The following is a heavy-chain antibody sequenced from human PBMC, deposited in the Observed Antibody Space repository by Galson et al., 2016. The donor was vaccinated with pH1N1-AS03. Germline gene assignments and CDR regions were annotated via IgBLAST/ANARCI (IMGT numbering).Heavy chain of an antibody. CDR2: IKYDGSGK. D-gene: IGHD6-19*01. CDR1: GFTITKYW. J-gene: IGHJ5*02. V-gene: IGHV3-7*01. Sequence: SLRLSCAASGFTITKYWMSWVRQAPGKGLEWVANIKYDGSGKKYVDSVKGRFTISRDNARNSLDLQMNSLRVDDTAVYYCARDLGWYRGDLWGQGTLVTVSS. CDR3: ARDLGWYRGDL.